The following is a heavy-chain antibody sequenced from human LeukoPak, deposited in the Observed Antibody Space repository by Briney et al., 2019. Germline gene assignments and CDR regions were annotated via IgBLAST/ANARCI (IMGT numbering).Heavy chain of an antibody. CDR1: GFTFSSYA. Sequence: GGSLRLSCAASGFTFSSYAMSWVRQAPGKGLEWVSAISGSGGSTYYADSVKGRFTISRDNSKNTLYLQMNSQRAEDTAVYYCAKRRDIVVVVAARDYFDYWGQGTLATVSS. J-gene: IGHJ4*02. CDR3: AKRRDIVVVVAARDYFDY. CDR2: ISGSGGST. V-gene: IGHV3-23*01. D-gene: IGHD2-15*01.